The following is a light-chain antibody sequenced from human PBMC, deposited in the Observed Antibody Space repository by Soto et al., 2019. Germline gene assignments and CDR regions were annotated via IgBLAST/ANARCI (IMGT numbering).Light chain of an antibody. CDR2: GNS. Sequence: QSVLTQPPSVSGAPGQRVTISCTGSSSNIGAGYGVHWYQQLPGTAPKLLIYGNSNRPSGVPDRFSGSKSGTSASLAITGLRAEDEADYYCQSYDSSRSGWGFGGGTKLTVL. J-gene: IGLJ3*02. CDR3: QSYDSSRSGWG. CDR1: SSNIGAGYG. V-gene: IGLV1-40*01.